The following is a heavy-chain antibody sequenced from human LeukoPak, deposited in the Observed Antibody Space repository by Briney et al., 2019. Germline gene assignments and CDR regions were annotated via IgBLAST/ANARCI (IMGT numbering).Heavy chain of an antibody. CDR3: ARDGSFWSGFHAFDL. CDR1: GLTFSSHW. D-gene: IGHD3-3*01. Sequence: GGSLRLSCAASGLTFSSHWMHWVRQAPGKGLVWVSRITNDGSSTTYADSVKGRFTISRDNAKNMLYLQVNSLRAEDTAVYYCARDGSFWSGFHAFDLWGQGTVVTVSS. J-gene: IGHJ3*01. CDR2: ITNDGSST. V-gene: IGHV3-74*01.